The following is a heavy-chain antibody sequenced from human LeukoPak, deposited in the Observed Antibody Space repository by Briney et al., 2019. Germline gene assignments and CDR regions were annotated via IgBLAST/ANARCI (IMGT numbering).Heavy chain of an antibody. D-gene: IGHD3-3*01. CDR1: GGSISSGGYY. CDR3: AREGIRYDFWSGREYNWFDP. V-gene: IGHV4-30-2*01. J-gene: IGHJ5*02. CDR2: IYHSGST. Sequence: PSETLSLTCTVSGGSISSGGYYWSWIRQPPGKGLEWIGYIYHSGSTYYNPPLKSRVTISVDRSKNQFSLKLSSVTAADTAVYYCAREGIRYDFWSGREYNWFDPWGQGTLVTVSS.